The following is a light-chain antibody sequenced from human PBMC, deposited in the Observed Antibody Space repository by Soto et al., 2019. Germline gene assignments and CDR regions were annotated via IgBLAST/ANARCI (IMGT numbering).Light chain of an antibody. CDR1: QDISNY. J-gene: IGKJ4*01. V-gene: IGKV1-33*01. CDR2: DAS. Sequence: DIQMTQSPSSLSASVGDRVTITCQASQDISNYLNWYQQKPGKAPKLLIYDASNLETGVPSRFSGSGSGTDFTFTISSLQPEDIATYYCQQYDNLPRASTFGGGTKVDIK. CDR3: QQYDNLPRAST.